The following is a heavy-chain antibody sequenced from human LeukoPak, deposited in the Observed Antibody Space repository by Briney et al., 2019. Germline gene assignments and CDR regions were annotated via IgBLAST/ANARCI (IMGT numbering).Heavy chain of an antibody. J-gene: IGHJ4*02. CDR2: IKTTGLTI. CDR3: ARDHRWGFDY. CDR1: GFDFSDYY. Sequence: GGSLRLSCAASGFDFSDYYMSWIRQAPGKGLEWISNIKTTGLTIYYADSVKGRFTISTDNAENSLYLQMNSLRTEDTAVYYCARDHRWGFDYWGRGTLVTVSS. V-gene: IGHV3-11*04. D-gene: IGHD7-27*01.